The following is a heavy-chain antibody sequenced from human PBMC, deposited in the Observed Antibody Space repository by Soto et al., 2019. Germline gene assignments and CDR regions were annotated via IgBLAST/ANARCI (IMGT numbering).Heavy chain of an antibody. CDR2: VSNSGDST. CDR1: GFIFSSYA. D-gene: IGHD3-10*01. V-gene: IGHV3-23*01. CDR3: AKAHDAHRGYFAN. Sequence: PGGSLRLSCAASGFIFSSYAMSRVRQAPGKGLEWVSGVSNSGDSTFYADSVKGRFTISRDNSKNTLYLQMNSLRAEDTAVYYCAKAHDAHRGYFANWGQGTQVTVSS. J-gene: IGHJ4*02.